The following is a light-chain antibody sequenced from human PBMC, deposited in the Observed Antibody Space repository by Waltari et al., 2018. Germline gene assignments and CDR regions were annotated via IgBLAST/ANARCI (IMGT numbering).Light chain of an antibody. CDR3: QQYEKWPRT. Sequence: EIVMTQTPATLSVSPGESATLFCRASQSVTTNLAWYVQKPGQAPRLLIYGASARATGGPARFTGGGYGTEFTLTISSLQSEDFAVYYCQQYEKWPRTFGQGTMVEIK. CDR1: QSVTTN. J-gene: IGKJ1*01. CDR2: GAS. V-gene: IGKV3-15*01.